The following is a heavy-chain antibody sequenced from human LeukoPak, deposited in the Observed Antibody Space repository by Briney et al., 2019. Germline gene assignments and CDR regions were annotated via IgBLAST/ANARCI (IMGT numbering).Heavy chain of an antibody. CDR2: ISSSSSYI. Sequence: PGGSLRLSCAAYGFTFSSYAMSWVRQAPGKGLEWVSSISSSSSYIYYADSVKGRFTISRDNAKNSLYLQMNSLRAEDTAVYYCARFPDPLYYYDSSGYYVSDYWGQGTLVTVSS. V-gene: IGHV3-21*01. CDR3: ARFPDPLYYYDSSGYYVSDY. CDR1: GFTFSSYA. J-gene: IGHJ4*02. D-gene: IGHD3-22*01.